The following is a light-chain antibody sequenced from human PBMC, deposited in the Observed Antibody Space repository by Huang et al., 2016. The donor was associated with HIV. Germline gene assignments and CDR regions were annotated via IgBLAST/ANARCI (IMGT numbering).Light chain of an antibody. CDR2: GAS. J-gene: IGKJ5*01. Sequence: ETVMTQSPATLSVSPGERATLSCRASQRFSSNLAWYQQKPGQGPRLLIYGASTRATGIPARFSGSGSGTEFTLTISSLQSEDFAVYYCLQYSTWPPVTFGQGTRLEI. CDR1: QRFSSN. V-gene: IGKV3D-15*01. CDR3: LQYSTWPPVT.